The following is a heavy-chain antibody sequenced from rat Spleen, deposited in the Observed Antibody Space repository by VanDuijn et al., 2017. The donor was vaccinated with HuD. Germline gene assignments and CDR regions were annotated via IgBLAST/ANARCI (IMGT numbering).Heavy chain of an antibody. J-gene: IGHJ1*01. CDR1: GFTFSNYD. CDR3: ARMYTTDSYWYFDF. V-gene: IGHV5-25*01. CDR2: ITNTGGSV. Sequence: EVQLVESGGGLVQPGRSLKLSCAASGFTFSNYDMAWVRQAPGKGLEWVASITNTGGSVYYLDSVKGRFTISRDNAKSTLYLQMDSLGSEDTATYYCARMYTTDSYWYFDFWGPGTMVTVSS. D-gene: IGHD1-6*01.